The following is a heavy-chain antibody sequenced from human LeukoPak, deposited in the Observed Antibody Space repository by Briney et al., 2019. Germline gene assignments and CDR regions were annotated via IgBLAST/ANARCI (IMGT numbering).Heavy chain of an antibody. CDR3: ARDFSDYGSGSYHFDY. J-gene: IGHJ4*02. CDR2: INAGNGNT. D-gene: IGHD3-10*01. CDR1: GYTFTSYA. Sequence: ASVRVSCKASGYTFTSYAMNWVAQAPGQRLEWMGWINAGNGNTKYSQKFQGRVTITRDTSASTAYMELSSLRSEDTAVYYCARDFSDYGSGSYHFDYWGQGTLVTVSS. V-gene: IGHV1-3*01.